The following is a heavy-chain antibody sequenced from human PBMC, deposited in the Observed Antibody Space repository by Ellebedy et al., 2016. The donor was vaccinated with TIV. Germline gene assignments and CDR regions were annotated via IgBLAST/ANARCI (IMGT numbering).Heavy chain of an antibody. D-gene: IGHD6-13*01. J-gene: IGHJ3*02. CDR1: GFTFSSYV. CDR3: AKDQHDPPYSSSFFLANDAFDI. Sequence: PGGSLRLSCVASGFTFSSYVMTWVRQAPGQGLEWVSSISGRGSSTYSADSVKGRFTISRDNSKNTVYLQMNGLRVEDTAVYYCAKDQHDPPYSSSFFLANDAFDIWGQGTMVTVSS. V-gene: IGHV3-23*01. CDR2: ISGRGSST.